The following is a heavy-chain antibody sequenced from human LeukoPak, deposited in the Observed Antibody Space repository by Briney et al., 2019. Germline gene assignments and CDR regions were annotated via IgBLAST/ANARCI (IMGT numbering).Heavy chain of an antibody. V-gene: IGHV4-39*07. CDR1: HGSISDNSYY. CDR3: ASLSGWGTYYYYYMDV. Sequence: PSETLSLTCTVSHGSISDNSYYWGWVRQPPGKGLEWIGSVSYSGSTYYNPSLKSRVTISLDTSKNQFSLKLTSMTAADTAVYYCASLSGWGTYYYYYMDVWGKGTTVTVSS. J-gene: IGHJ6*03. CDR2: VSYSGST. D-gene: IGHD6-19*01.